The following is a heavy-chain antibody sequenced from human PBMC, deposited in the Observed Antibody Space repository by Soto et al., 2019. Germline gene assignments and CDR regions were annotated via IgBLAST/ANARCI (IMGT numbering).Heavy chain of an antibody. CDR3: ARRLSGSYVDY. J-gene: IGHJ4*02. CDR2: IYYSGST. CDR1: GGSISSSSYY. D-gene: IGHD1-26*01. V-gene: IGHV4-39*01. Sequence: SETLSLTCTVSGGSISSSSYYWGWIRQPPGKGLEWIGSIYYSGSTYYNPSLKSRVTISVDTSKNQFSLKLSSVTAADTAVYYCARRLSGSYVDYWGQGTLVTV.